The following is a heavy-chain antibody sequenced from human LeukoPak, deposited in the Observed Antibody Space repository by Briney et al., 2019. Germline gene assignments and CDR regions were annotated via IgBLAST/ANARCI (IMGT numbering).Heavy chain of an antibody. D-gene: IGHD6-13*01. CDR3: AKDRRFRQLVPNAFDI. Sequence: PGGSLRLSCAASGFTFSSYAMSWVRQAPGKGLEWVSAISGSGGSTYYADSVKGRFTISRDNSKNTLYLQMNSLRAEDTAVYYCAKDRRFRQLVPNAFDIWGQRTMVTVSS. CDR1: GFTFSSYA. V-gene: IGHV3-23*01. J-gene: IGHJ3*02. CDR2: ISGSGGST.